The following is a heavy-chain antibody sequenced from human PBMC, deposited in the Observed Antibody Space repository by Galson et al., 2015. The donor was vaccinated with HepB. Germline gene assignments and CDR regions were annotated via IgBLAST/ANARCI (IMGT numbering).Heavy chain of an antibody. CDR2: IYKDGSST. CDR3: ARDAWGSLPDY. J-gene: IGHJ4*02. Sequence: SLRLSCAASGFTFSSYWMHWVRQAPGKGLVWVARIYKDGSSTDYVDSVKGRFTISRDNAKNTLYLQMNSLRVEDTAVYYCARDAWGSLPDYWGQGTLVTVSS. CDR1: GFTFSSYW. D-gene: IGHD7-27*01. V-gene: IGHV3-74*01.